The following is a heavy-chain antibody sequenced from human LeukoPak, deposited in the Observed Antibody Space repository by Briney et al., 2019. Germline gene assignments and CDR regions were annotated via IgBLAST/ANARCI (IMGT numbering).Heavy chain of an antibody. CDR1: GFTFSSHA. CDR2: ISGSGGST. CDR3: AKDPNPYGDYFDY. D-gene: IGHD4-17*01. Sequence: GGSLRLSCAASGFTFSSHAISWVRQAPGKGLEWVSAISGSGGSTYYADSVKGRFTISRDNSKNTLYLQMNSLRAEDTAVYYCAKDPNPYGDYFDYWGQGTLVTVSS. J-gene: IGHJ4*02. V-gene: IGHV3-23*01.